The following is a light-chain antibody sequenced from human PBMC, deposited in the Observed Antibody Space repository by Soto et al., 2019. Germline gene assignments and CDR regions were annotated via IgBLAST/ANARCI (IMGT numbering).Light chain of an antibody. V-gene: IGLV6-57*04. CDR1: SGSIASNY. CDR3: QSYDNSNVV. Sequence: NFMLTQAHSVSESPGKTVTISCTRSSGSIASNYVQWFQQRPGSAPTTVIYDDNQRPSGVPDRFSGSIDSSSNSASLTISGLKTEDEADYYCQSYDNSNVVFGGGTKLTV. CDR2: DDN. J-gene: IGLJ2*01.